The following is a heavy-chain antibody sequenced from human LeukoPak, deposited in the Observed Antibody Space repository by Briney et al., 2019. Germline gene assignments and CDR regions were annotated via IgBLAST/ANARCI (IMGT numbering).Heavy chain of an antibody. V-gene: IGHV1-2*02. CDR3: AGDPNAGPTPDAFDL. D-gene: IGHD4-17*01. CDR2: IDPKSGRT. Sequence: ASVKVSCKASGYSFTDHYIHWVRQASGQGLEWLGWIDPKSGRTAYAQKFQGRVTVTRDTSVTMVYMELTRLTSDDTALYYCAGDPNAGPTPDAFDLWGPGTLVTVSS. CDR1: GYSFTDHY. J-gene: IGHJ3*01.